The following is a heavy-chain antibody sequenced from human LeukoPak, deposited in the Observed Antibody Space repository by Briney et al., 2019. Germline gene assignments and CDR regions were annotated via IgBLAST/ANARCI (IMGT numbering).Heavy chain of an antibody. CDR2: INPSGGST. CDR3: ATQDYGDYSFNY. Sequence: ASVKVSCKASGYTFTSYYMHWVRQAPGQGLEWMGIINPSGGSTSYAQKFQGRVTMTTDTSTSTAYMELRSLRSDDTAVYYCATQDYGDYSFNYWGQGTLVTVSS. J-gene: IGHJ4*02. CDR1: GYTFTSYY. V-gene: IGHV1-46*01. D-gene: IGHD4-17*01.